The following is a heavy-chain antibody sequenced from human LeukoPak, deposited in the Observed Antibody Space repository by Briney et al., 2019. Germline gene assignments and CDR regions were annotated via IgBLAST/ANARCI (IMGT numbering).Heavy chain of an antibody. CDR1: GYTFTSYG. J-gene: IGHJ5*02. Sequence: ASVKVSCKASGYTFTSYGISWVRQAPGQGLEWMGWISVYNGNTNYAQKLQGRVTMTTDTSTSTAYMELSSLRSEDTAVYYCARVFGGLGYCSSTRCYHGVFDPWGQGTLVTVSS. CDR3: ARVFGGLGYCSSTRCYHGVFDP. V-gene: IGHV1-18*01. D-gene: IGHD2-2*01. CDR2: ISVYNGNT.